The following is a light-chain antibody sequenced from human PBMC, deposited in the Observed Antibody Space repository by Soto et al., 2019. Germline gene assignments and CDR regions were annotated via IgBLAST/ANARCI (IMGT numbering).Light chain of an antibody. CDR2: NND. CDR3: SAWDGSLNAIL. Sequence: QSVLSQPPSASGTPGQRVTISCSGRSSNIGSNIVNWYQQLPGTAPKLLIYNNDRRPSGVPDRFSGPKSGTSASLAISGLQSEDEADYYCSAWDGSLNAILFGGGTKLTVL. V-gene: IGLV1-44*01. CDR1: SSNIGSNI. J-gene: IGLJ2*01.